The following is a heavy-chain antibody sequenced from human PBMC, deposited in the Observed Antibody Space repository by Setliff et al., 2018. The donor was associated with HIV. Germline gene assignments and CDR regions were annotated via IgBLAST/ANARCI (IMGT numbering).Heavy chain of an antibody. Sequence: SETLTLTCAVYGGSFSGHYWSWIRQPPGKGLEWIGEINHSGTTNYNPSLKSRVIMSIDTSKNQFSLKLTSVTAADTAVYYCATVIGWNDATDCWGQGTLVTVSS. CDR2: INHSGTT. CDR1: GGSFSGHY. V-gene: IGHV4-34*01. D-gene: IGHD1-1*01. CDR3: ATVIGWNDATDC. J-gene: IGHJ4*02.